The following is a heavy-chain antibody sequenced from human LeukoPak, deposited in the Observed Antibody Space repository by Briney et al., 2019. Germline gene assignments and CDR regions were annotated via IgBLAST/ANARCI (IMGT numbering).Heavy chain of an antibody. CDR2: INHSGST. J-gene: IGHJ6*03. Sequence: SETLSLTCAVYGGSFSGYYWSWIRQPPGKGLEWIGEINHSGSTNYNPSLKSRVTISVDTSKNQFSLKLSSVTAADTAVYCCARQPRLYYYYYMDVWGKGTTVTISS. V-gene: IGHV4-34*01. CDR1: GGSFSGYY. CDR3: ARQPRLYYYYYMDV.